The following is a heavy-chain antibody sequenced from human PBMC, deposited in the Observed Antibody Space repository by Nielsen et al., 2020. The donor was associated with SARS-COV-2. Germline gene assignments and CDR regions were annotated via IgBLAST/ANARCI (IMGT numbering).Heavy chain of an antibody. J-gene: IGHJ3*02. D-gene: IGHD6-19*01. V-gene: IGHV5-51*01. Sequence: GGSLRLSCKGSGYSFTSYWIGWVRQMPGKGLEWMGIIYPGDSDTRYSPSFQGQVTISADKSISTAYLQWSSLKASDTAMYYCAWAGRDVAFDIWGQGTMVTVSS. CDR1: GYSFTSYW. CDR3: AWAGRDVAFDI. CDR2: IYPGDSDT.